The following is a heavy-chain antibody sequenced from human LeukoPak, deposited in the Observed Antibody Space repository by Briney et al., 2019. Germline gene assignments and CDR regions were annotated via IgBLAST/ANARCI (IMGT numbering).Heavy chain of an antibody. J-gene: IGHJ6*04. Sequence: PGGSLRLSCAASGFTFSSYGMHWVRQAPGKGLEWVAFIRYDGSNKYYADSVKGRFTISRDNSKNTLYLQMNSLRAEDTAVYYCAKVPEPSVKGAAPDVWGKGTTVTVSS. CDR2: IRYDGSNK. V-gene: IGHV3-30*02. D-gene: IGHD1-14*01. CDR3: AKVPEPSVKGAAPDV. CDR1: GFTFSSYG.